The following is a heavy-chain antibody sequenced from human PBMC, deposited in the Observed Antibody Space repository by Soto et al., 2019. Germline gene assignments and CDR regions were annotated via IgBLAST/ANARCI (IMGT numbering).Heavy chain of an antibody. CDR2: IYYSGST. J-gene: IGHJ2*01. CDR3: ARGKDAYFDL. V-gene: IGHV4-61*01. D-gene: IGHD2-15*01. CDR1: GGSVSSGSYY. Sequence: QVQLQESGPGLVKPSETLSLTCTVSGGSVSSGSYYWSWIRQPPGKGLEWIGYIYYSGSTNYNPSLKSRVTISVDTSKNQFSLKLSSVTAADTAVYYCARGKDAYFDLWVRGTLVTVSS.